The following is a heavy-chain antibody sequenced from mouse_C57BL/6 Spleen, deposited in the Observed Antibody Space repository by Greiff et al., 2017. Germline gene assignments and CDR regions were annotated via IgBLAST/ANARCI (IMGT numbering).Heavy chain of an antibody. Sequence: QVQLQQSGAELARPGASVKLSCKASGYTFTSYGISWVKQRTGQGLEWIGEIYPRSGNTYYNEKFKGKATLTADKSSSTAYMELRSLTSGDSAVYFCARGFTTVVAWYFDVWGTGTTVTVSS. D-gene: IGHD1-1*01. CDR3: ARGFTTVVAWYFDV. V-gene: IGHV1-81*01. CDR2: IYPRSGNT. CDR1: GYTFTSYG. J-gene: IGHJ1*03.